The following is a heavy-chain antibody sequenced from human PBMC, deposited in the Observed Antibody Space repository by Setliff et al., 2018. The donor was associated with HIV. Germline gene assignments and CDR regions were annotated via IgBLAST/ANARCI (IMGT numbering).Heavy chain of an antibody. CDR3: ARGGWLDHHWFDP. V-gene: IGHV3-21*01. CDR1: GFIFGDYA. D-gene: IGHD6-19*01. CDR2: ISSSSYI. Sequence: GGSLRLSCTASGFIFGDYAMSWVRQAPGKGLEWVGFISSSSYIHYADSVKGRFTISRDNAKNSLYLQMNSLRAEDTAVYYCARGGWLDHHWFDPWGQGTLVTVSS. J-gene: IGHJ5*02.